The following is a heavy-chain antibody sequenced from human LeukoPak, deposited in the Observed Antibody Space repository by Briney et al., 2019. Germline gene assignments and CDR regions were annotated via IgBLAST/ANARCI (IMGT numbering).Heavy chain of an antibody. D-gene: IGHD1-14*01. CDR2: IHYSGST. CDR3: AVKEPDDKFDY. Sequence: PSETLSLTCTVSGGSINNYYWSWIRQPPGKGLEWIGYIHYSGSTHYNPSLKSRVTISVDTSKNEFSLKLSSVTAADTAVYYCAVKEPDDKFDYWGQGTLVTVSS. J-gene: IGHJ4*02. V-gene: IGHV4-59*08. CDR1: GGSINNYY.